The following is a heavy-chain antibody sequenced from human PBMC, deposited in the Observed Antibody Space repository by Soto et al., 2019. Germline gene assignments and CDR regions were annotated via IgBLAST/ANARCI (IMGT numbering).Heavy chain of an antibody. CDR3: ARVELGVYDFWSGYYGGANYFDY. J-gene: IGHJ4*02. CDR1: GGSFSGYY. V-gene: IGHV4-34*01. Sequence: SETLSLTCAVYGGSFSGYYWSWIRQPPGKGLEWIGEINHSGSTNYNPSLKSRVTISVDTSKNQFSLKLSSVTAADTAVYYCARVELGVYDFWSGYYGGANYFDYWGQGTLVTVSS. D-gene: IGHD3-3*01. CDR2: INHSGST.